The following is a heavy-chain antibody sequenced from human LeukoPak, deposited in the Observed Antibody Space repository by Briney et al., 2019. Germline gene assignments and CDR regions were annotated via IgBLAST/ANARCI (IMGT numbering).Heavy chain of an antibody. CDR2: ISPSGDTT. D-gene: IGHD1-7*01. CDR3: ARPKETGTTSNWFDP. CDR1: GFTFSIHG. Sequence: GGTLRLSCAASGFTFSIHGMNWVRQAPGKGLEWVSGISPSGDTTYYADSVKGRFTISRDNAKNSLYLQMNSLRAEDTAVYYCARPKETGTTSNWFDPWGQGTLVTVSS. J-gene: IGHJ5*02. V-gene: IGHV3-21*01.